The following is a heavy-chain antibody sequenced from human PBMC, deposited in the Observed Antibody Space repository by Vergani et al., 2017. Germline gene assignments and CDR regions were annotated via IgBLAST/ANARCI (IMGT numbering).Heavy chain of an antibody. V-gene: IGHV3-66*01. D-gene: IGHD3-3*01. CDR1: GFTVSSNY. CDR3: AKDTIKYDFWSGYYQNYYYYMDV. CDR2: IYSGGST. Sequence: EVQLVESGGGLVQPGGSLRLSCAASGFTVSSNYMSWVRQAPGKGLEWVSVIYSGGSTYYADSVKGRFTISRDNSKNTLYLQMNSLRAEDTAVYYCAKDTIKYDFWSGYYQNYYYYMDVWGKGTTVSVCS. J-gene: IGHJ6*03.